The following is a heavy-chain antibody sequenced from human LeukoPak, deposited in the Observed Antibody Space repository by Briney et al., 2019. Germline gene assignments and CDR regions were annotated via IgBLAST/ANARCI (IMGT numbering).Heavy chain of an antibody. V-gene: IGHV3-21*01. Sequence: GGSLRLSCAASGFTVSSNYMSWVRQAPGKGLEWVSSVSSTSGYIYYADSVKGRFTISRDNSKNSVYLQMNSLRAEDTAVYYCARRSPEYYYYAMDVWGQGTTVTVSS. CDR2: VSSTSGYI. D-gene: IGHD1-14*01. CDR3: ARRSPEYYYYAMDV. CDR1: GFTVSSNY. J-gene: IGHJ6*02.